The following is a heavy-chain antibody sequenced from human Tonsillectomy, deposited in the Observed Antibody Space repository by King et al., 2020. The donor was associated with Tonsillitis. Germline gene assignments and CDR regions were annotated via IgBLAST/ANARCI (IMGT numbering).Heavy chain of an antibody. CDR2: LYSDDNT. V-gene: IGHV3-53*02. CDR1: GFTVSSNY. Sequence: VQLVETGGGLIQTGGSLRLSCAASGFTVSSNYMSWVRQAPGKGLQWVSTLYSDDNTYYADSVKGRFTISRDNSKNTLYLQMNRLRAEDTAVYYCARDGDHFDYWGQGTLVTVSS. J-gene: IGHJ4*02. D-gene: IGHD4-17*01. CDR3: ARDGDHFDY.